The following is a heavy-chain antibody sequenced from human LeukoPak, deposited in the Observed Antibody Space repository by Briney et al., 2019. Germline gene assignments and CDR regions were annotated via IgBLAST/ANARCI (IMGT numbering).Heavy chain of an antibody. CDR3: ANIAARFDPFDY. J-gene: IGHJ4*02. Sequence: GGSLRLSCAASGFSFSSYGMHWVRQAPGKGLEWVAYMRSDGSTKYYADSVKGRFTISRDNSKNTLYLQMNSLRAEDTAVYYCANIAARFDPFDYWGQGTLVTVSS. CDR1: GFSFSSYG. V-gene: IGHV3-30*02. CDR2: MRSDGSTK. D-gene: IGHD6-6*01.